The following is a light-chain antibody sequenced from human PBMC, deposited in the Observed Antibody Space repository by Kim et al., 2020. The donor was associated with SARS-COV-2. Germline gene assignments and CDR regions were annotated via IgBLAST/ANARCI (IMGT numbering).Light chain of an antibody. J-gene: IGKJ1*01. CDR2: GAS. CDR1: QSIDTF. V-gene: IGKV1-39*01. CDR3: QQSLSLPWT. Sequence: ASVGDRVTITCRASQSIDTFLNWYQHKVGKAPNLLISGASSLQSGVPSRFSGSGSGTDFTLTISNLQPEDFANYFCQQSLSLPWTFGQGTKVVIK.